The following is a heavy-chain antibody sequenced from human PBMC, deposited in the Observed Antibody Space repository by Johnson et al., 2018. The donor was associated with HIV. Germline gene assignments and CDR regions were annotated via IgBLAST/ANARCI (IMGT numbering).Heavy chain of an antibody. D-gene: IGHD3-10*01. J-gene: IGHJ3*02. Sequence: MQLVESGGGVVQPGRSLRLSCAASGFTFGSYAMHWVRQAPGKGLEYVSAISSNGGSTYYANSVKGRFTISRDNSKNTLYLQMGSLRAEDMAVYYCARDITRVRGAMGAFDIWGQGTMVTVTP. CDR1: GFTFGSYA. V-gene: IGHV3-64*01. CDR2: ISSNGGST. CDR3: ARDITRVRGAMGAFDI.